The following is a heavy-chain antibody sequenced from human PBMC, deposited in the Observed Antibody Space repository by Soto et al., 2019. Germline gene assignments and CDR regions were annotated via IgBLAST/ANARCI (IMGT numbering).Heavy chain of an antibody. CDR3: AHSVVAGLGYYFDY. CDR2: IYWDDDK. J-gene: IGHJ4*02. Sequence: QITLKESGPTLVKPTQTLTLTCTFSGFSLSSTRVAVGWIRQPPGKALEWLALIYWDDDKRYSPFLKSRLTITKDTSKNQLVLTRTDMDPVDTATYYCAHSVVAGLGYYFDYWGQGTLVTVSS. CDR1: GFSLSSTRVA. D-gene: IGHD6-19*01. V-gene: IGHV2-5*02.